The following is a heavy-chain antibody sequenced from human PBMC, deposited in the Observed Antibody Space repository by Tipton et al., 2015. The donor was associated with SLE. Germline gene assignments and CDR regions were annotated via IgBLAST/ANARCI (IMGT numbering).Heavy chain of an antibody. V-gene: IGHV4-59*12. CDR1: GGSISSYY. CDR3: AREVVVATQGYYYYYGMDV. D-gene: IGHD2-15*01. Sequence: TLSLTCAVSGGSISSYYWSWIRQPPGKGLEWIGYIYYSGSTNYNPSLKSRVTISVDTSKNQFSLKLSSVTAADTAVYYCAREVVVATQGYYYYYGMDVWGQGTTVTVSS. CDR2: IYYSGST. J-gene: IGHJ6*02.